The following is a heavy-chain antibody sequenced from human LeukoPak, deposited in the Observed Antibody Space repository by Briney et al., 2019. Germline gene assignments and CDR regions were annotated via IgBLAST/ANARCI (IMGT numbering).Heavy chain of an antibody. V-gene: IGHV3-30*03. CDR3: ARHLNYYLDY. J-gene: IGHJ4*02. D-gene: IGHD3-10*01. Sequence: GRSLRLSCAASRFSFRSYDMHWVRQAPGKGLEWLAVSSYDEGHTYYTDSVKGRFTISRDNSKNTLYLQMNSLRPEDTAVYYCARHLNYYLDYWGQGTLVTVSS. CDR2: SSYDEGHT. CDR1: RFSFRSYD.